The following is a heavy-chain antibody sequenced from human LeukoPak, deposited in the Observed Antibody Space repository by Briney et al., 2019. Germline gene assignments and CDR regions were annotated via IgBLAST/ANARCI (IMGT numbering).Heavy chain of an antibody. Sequence: ASVKVSCKASGYTFTSYYMHWVRQAPGQGLEWMGIINPSGGSTSYAQKFQGRVTMTRDTSTSTVYMELSSLRSEDTAVYYCARDFRAGDIVVVTAYDAFDIWGQGTMVTVSS. CDR1: GYTFTSYY. D-gene: IGHD2-21*02. J-gene: IGHJ3*02. CDR2: INPSGGST. CDR3: ARDFRAGDIVVVTAYDAFDI. V-gene: IGHV1-46*01.